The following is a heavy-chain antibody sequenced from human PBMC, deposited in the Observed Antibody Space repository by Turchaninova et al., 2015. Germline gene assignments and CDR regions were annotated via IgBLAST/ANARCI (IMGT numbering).Heavy chain of an antibody. V-gene: IGHV4-31*02. CDR1: GGCSSSGGYY. J-gene: IGHJ3*02. CDR2: YYHKWRP. Sequence: QVKLTESGPGRVKPTQTLSLNSTVFGGCSSSGGYYWRWTRQQPEKGLEWIGYYYHKWRPLDNPSLKSRVTISVDTSKKQFSLKLSSVTAADTAVYYCARGRRYDSSGSHAFDIWGQGTMVTVSS. CDR3: ARGRRYDSSGSHAFDI. D-gene: IGHD3-22*01.